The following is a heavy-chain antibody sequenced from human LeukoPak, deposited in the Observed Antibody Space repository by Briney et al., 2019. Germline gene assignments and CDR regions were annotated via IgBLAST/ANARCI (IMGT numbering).Heavy chain of an antibody. V-gene: IGHV4-39*07. J-gene: IGHJ4*02. D-gene: IGHD3-16*02. CDR1: GGSISSSGYY. Sequence: PSETLSLTCTVSGGSISSSGYYWGWIRQPPGKGLEWIGSISYSGTTYYNPSLKSRVTISVDTSKNQFSLKLSSVTAADTAVYFCARRLYDYVWGTYRSYYFDYWGQGSLVNVAS. CDR2: ISYSGTT. CDR3: ARRLYDYVWGTYRSYYFDY.